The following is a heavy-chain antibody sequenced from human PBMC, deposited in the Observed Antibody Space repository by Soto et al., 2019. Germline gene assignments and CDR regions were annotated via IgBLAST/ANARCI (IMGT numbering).Heavy chain of an antibody. J-gene: IGHJ3*01. D-gene: IGHD4-17*01. CDR2: NSGSGGRT. CDR1: GVTFSRYA. Sequence: EVQVLESGGALIQPGGSLRLSCAVSGVTFSRYAMTWVPQAPGKGLEWVSANSGSGGRTYYADSVKGRFTISRANSRNTLFLHMNRLQAEGTAVYYCGRDTNGDYIGAFDFWGPGTRVTVSS. V-gene: IGHV3-23*01. CDR3: GRDTNGDYIGAFDF.